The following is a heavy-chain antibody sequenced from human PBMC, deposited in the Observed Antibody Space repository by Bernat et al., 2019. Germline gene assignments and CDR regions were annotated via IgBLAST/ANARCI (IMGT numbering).Heavy chain of an antibody. D-gene: IGHD5-12*01. CDR3: YASRRRISSQYSGYPFYSSGIDYYGMDV. J-gene: IGHJ6*02. CDR1: GYTFTSYG. V-gene: IGHV1-18*01. CDR2: ISAYNGNT. Sequence: QVQLVQSGAEVKKPGASVKVSCKASGYTFTSYGISWVRQAPGQGLEWMGWISAYNGNTNYAQKLQGRVTMTTDTSTSTAYMELRSLRSDDTAVYYCYASRRRISSQYSGYPFYSSGIDYYGMDVWGQGTTVTVSS.